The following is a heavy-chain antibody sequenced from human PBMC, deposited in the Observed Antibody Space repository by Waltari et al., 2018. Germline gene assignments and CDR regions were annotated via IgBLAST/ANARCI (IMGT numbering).Heavy chain of an antibody. D-gene: IGHD6-13*01. CDR1: GFTFISYA. CDR2: IIGPGLTP. CDR3: AKVGGIAAAEFQFDF. Sequence: EVQLLESGGGLVQPGGSLRLSCAASGFTFISYAMSWVRQAPGKGLEWVSIIIGPGLTPFNPDSVKGRFSISRDNAKNTLYLQINGLRADDTAVYYCAKVGGIAAAEFQFDFWGRGTLVTVSS. V-gene: IGHV3-23*01. J-gene: IGHJ4*02.